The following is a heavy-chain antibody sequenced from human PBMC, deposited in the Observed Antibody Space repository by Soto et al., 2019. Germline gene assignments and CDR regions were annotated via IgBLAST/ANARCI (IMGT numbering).Heavy chain of an antibody. CDR1: GYTFTSYY. D-gene: IGHD5-18*01. J-gene: IGHJ6*02. Sequence: GASVKVSCKASGYTFTSYYMHWVRQAPGQGLEWMGIINPSGGSTSYAQKFQGRVTMTRDTSTSTVYMELSSLRSEDTAVYYCAGEGIQLWPLDVWGQGTTVTVSS. CDR2: INPSGGST. V-gene: IGHV1-46*01. CDR3: AGEGIQLWPLDV.